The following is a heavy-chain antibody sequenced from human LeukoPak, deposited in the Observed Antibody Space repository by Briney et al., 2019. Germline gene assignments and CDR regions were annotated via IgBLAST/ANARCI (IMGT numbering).Heavy chain of an antibody. D-gene: IGHD1-7*01. CDR2: IRSGGTNT. CDR3: ARMNYVSSGWGAPFDY. V-gene: IGHV3-48*04. J-gene: IGHJ4*02. Sequence: GGSLRLSCVGSGFTFSTYHMNWVRQAPGKGLEWVSYIRSGGTNTDYTGSVKGRFTISRDNAKNSLYLQMNSLRAEDTAVYYCARMNYVSSGWGAPFDYWGQGTLVTVSS. CDR1: GFTFSTYH.